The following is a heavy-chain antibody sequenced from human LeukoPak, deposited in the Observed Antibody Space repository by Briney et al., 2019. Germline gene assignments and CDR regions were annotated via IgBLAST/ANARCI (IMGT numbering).Heavy chain of an antibody. Sequence: GGSLRLSCVASGFTFSSYWMSWVRQAPGKGLEWVANIKQDGSEKHSVDSVKGRFTISRDNAKNSLFLQMNSLRAEDTAVYYCARGNGYSISPFDYWGQGTLVTVSS. V-gene: IGHV3-7*03. CDR1: GFTFSSYW. D-gene: IGHD6-13*01. CDR2: IKQDGSEK. CDR3: ARGNGYSISPFDY. J-gene: IGHJ4*02.